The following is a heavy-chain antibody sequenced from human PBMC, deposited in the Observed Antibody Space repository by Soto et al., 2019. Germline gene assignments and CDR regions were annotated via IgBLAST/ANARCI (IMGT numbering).Heavy chain of an antibody. V-gene: IGHV3-23*01. CDR1: GFTFSGHT. J-gene: IGHJ4*02. CDR3: AKGEGYCGSSGCFGYFAY. D-gene: IGHD2-2*01. Sequence: EVHLLESGGGLVQPGGTLRLSCAASGFTFSGHTMSWVRQGPGKGLEWVSGVMGGGGGTYYADSVKGRFTISRDNSKNTLYLHMDSLRAEDTAVYYCAKGEGYCGSSGCFGYFAYWGQGTLVTVSS. CDR2: VMGGGGGT.